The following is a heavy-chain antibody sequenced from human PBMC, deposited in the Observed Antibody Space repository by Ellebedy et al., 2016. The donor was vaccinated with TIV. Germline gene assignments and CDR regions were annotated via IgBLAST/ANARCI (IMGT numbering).Heavy chain of an antibody. J-gene: IGHJ4*02. CDR2: VSGHATIQ. Sequence: PGGSLRLSCVASGFTSTSYEMHWVRQAPGKGLEWVAVVSGHATIQLYAEAVKGRFTISKDTSKDTVYLQMNSLRVEDTALYYCARDAAPGAPDFFDHWGRGTLVTVSS. V-gene: IGHV3-30-3*01. CDR1: GFTSTSYE. CDR3: ARDAAPGAPDFFDH. D-gene: IGHD3-10*01.